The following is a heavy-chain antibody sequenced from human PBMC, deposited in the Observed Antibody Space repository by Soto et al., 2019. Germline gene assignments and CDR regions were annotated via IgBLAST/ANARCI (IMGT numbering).Heavy chain of an antibody. D-gene: IGHD3-10*01. V-gene: IGHV4-4*07. CDR2: IYTSGIT. CDR3: ARGPGSYNWFDS. Sequence: SETLSLTCTVSGGSISSYYWSWIRQPAGKGLEWIGRIYTSGITKYNPSLESRVTMSVDTSKNQFSLSLSSVTAADTAVYYCARGPGSYNWFDSWGQGTLVTVSS. J-gene: IGHJ5*01. CDR1: GGSISSYY.